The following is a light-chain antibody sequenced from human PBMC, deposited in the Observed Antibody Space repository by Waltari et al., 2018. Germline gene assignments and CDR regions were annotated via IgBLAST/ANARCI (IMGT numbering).Light chain of an antibody. Sequence: DIQMTQSPSSLSASVGDRVTITCRASQSISSYLNWYQQKPGKGPKLLIYAAFSLQSGVPSRFSGGGSGTDFTLTISILQPEDFATYYCQQTYSTPWYTFGQGTKLEIK. CDR3: QQTYSTPWYT. J-gene: IGKJ2*01. V-gene: IGKV1-39*01. CDR2: AAF. CDR1: QSISSY.